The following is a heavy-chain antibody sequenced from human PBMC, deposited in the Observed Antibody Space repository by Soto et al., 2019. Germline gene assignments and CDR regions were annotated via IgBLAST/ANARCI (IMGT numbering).Heavy chain of an antibody. J-gene: IGHJ4*02. D-gene: IGHD6-13*01. CDR2: IKSKTDGGTT. Sequence: GESLKISCAASGFTFNAAWMSWVRQAPGKGLEWVGRIKSKTDGGTTDFAAPVKGRFTISRDDSKNTVYLQMNSLKIEDTAVYYCTTGLAAAGTNYWGQGTLVTVSS. CDR3: TTGLAAAGTNY. CDR1: GFTFNAAW. V-gene: IGHV3-15*01.